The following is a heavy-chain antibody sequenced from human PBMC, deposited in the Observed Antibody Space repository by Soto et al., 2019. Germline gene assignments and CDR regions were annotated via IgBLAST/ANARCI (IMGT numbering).Heavy chain of an antibody. CDR2: INPSGGST. J-gene: IGHJ5*02. D-gene: IGHD3-10*01. CDR1: GYTFTSYY. CDR3: ARSNYFGSGGYTRWSDP. Sequence: ASVKVSCKASGYTFTSYYMHWVRQAPGQGLEWMGIINPSGGSTNYPKKFQGRVTMTRDTSTNTVYMELSSLRSEDTAGYYCARSNYFGSGGYTRWSDPWGQGTXVTVSS. V-gene: IGHV1-46*03.